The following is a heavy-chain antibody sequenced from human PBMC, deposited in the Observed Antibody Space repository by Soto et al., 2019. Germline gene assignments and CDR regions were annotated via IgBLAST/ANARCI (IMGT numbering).Heavy chain of an antibody. V-gene: IGHV4-31*03. CDR1: GGSISSGVYY. CDR2: IYYSGNTF. Sequence: LSLTFTVSGGSISSGVYYWTWIRQHPVKGLEWIGHIYYSGNTFYYNPSLRTRLSISVDTSKNQFSLMLTSVTAADTALYYCARALPYIDLTFCSRKRFSHFHFWGQGTLVTVSX. CDR3: ARALPYIDLTFCSRKRFSHFHF. D-gene: IGHD3-9*01. J-gene: IGHJ1*01.